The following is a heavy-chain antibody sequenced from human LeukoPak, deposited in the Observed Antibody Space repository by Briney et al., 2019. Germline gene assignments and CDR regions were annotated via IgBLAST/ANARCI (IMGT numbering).Heavy chain of an antibody. V-gene: IGHV3-33*01. CDR3: ARDQGGSGYYYYY. CDR2: IWYDGSNK. D-gene: IGHD3-22*01. Sequence: GGSLRLSCAASGFTFSSYGMHWVRQAPGKGLEWVAGIWYDGSNKYYADSVKGRFTISRDNSENTLYLQMNSLRAEDTAVYYCARDQGGSGYYYYYWGQGTLVTVSS. J-gene: IGHJ4*02. CDR1: GFTFSSYG.